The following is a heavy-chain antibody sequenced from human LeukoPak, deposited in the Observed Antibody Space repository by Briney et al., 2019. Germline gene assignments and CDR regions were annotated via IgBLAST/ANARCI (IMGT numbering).Heavy chain of an antibody. CDR2: ISYDGSNK. CDR1: GFTFSSYG. Sequence: PGRSLRLSCAASGFTFSSYGMHWVRQAPGKGLEWVAVISYDGSNKYYADSVKGRFTISRDNSKNTLYLQMNSLRAEDTAVYYCAKGPGSSSWYCYFDYWGQGTLVTVSS. J-gene: IGHJ4*02. CDR3: AKGPGSSSWYCYFDY. V-gene: IGHV3-30*18. D-gene: IGHD6-13*01.